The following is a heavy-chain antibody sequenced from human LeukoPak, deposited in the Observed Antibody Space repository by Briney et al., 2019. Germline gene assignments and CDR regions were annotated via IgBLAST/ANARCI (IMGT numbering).Heavy chain of an antibody. CDR2: LNRDGSTT. D-gene: IGHD3-10*01. CDR1: GFTFGSYW. V-gene: IGHV3-74*01. J-gene: IGHJ4*02. CDR3: ARGASYFDSGSYVIDF. Sequence: RSGGSLRLSCAASGFTFGSYWMHWVRQAPGKGLVWVSRLNRDGSTTNYADSVKGRFTISRDNAKNAVYLQVNSLRAEDTAVYYCARGASYFDSGSYVIDFWGQGTLVTVSS.